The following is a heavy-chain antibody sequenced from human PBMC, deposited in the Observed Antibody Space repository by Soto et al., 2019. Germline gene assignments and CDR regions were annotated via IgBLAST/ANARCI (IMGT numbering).Heavy chain of an antibody. CDR1: GGSISRYY. Sequence: QVRLQESGPGLVKPSETLSLTCTVSGGSISRYYWSWIRQPPRKGLEWIGYLYNAGSTIYNPSLKSRVTISVDMAQNQFSLNLNYVTAADTAVYYCARDLWGYCGTDCYPLDVWGQGTTVTVSS. J-gene: IGHJ6*02. CDR2: LYNAGST. D-gene: IGHD2-21*02. V-gene: IGHV4-59*01. CDR3: ARDLWGYCGTDCYPLDV.